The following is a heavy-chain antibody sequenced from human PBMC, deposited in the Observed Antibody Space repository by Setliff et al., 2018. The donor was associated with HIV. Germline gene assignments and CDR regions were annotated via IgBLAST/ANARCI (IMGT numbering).Heavy chain of an antibody. CDR2: IYYSGST. CDR1: GGSISSGDYY. D-gene: IGHD6-19*01. Sequence: PSETLSLTCTVSGGSISSGDYYWSWIRQPPGKGLEWIGYIYYSGSTYYNPSLKSRVTISVDTSKNQFSLKLSSVTAADTAVYYCARRYSSGHGAFDIWGQGTMVTVSS. V-gene: IGHV4-30-4*08. J-gene: IGHJ3*02. CDR3: ARRYSSGHGAFDI.